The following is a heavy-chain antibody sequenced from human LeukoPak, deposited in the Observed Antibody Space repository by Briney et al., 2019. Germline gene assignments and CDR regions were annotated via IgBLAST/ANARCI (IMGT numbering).Heavy chain of an antibody. CDR2: IYTSGST. D-gene: IGHD6-19*01. J-gene: IGHJ5*01. V-gene: IGHV4-4*07. CDR1: GGSISSYY. Sequence: PSETLSLTCTVSGGSISSYYWSWIRQPAGKGLEWIGRIYTSGSTNYNPSLKSRVTMSVDTSKNQVSLKLRSVTAADTAVYYCARERYSSAWFDSWGQGTLVTVSS. CDR3: ARERYSSAWFDS.